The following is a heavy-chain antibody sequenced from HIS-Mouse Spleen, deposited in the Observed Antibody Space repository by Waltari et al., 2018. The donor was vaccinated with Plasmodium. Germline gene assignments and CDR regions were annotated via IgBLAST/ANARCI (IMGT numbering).Heavy chain of an antibody. J-gene: IGHJ4*02. Sequence: QVQLVQSGAEVKKPGASVKVSCKASGYTFTGYYMHWVRQAPGQGLEWMGWINPKSGGTNYEQKFQGRVTMTRDTSISTAYMELSRLRSDDTAVYYCARDLAAAGHFDYWGQGTLVTVSS. CDR2: INPKSGGT. D-gene: IGHD6-13*01. CDR3: ARDLAAAGHFDY. V-gene: IGHV1-2*02. CDR1: GYTFTGYY.